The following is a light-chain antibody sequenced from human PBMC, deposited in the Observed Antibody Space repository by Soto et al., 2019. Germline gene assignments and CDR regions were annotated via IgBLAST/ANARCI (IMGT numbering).Light chain of an antibody. Sequence: DIQMTQSPSSLSASVGDRVTITCRASHPININLVWFQQKPGKAPKSLIYAATNLQSGIPSRFSGSGGGTDFSLTISSLQPEDVATYYCKHYHRYPPSFGGGTTLEIK. CDR3: KHYHRYPPS. CDR2: AAT. J-gene: IGKJ4*01. CDR1: HPININ. V-gene: IGKV1-16*01.